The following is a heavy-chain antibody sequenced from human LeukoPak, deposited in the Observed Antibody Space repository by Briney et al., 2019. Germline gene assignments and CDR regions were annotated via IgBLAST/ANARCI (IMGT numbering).Heavy chain of an antibody. D-gene: IGHD7-27*01. V-gene: IGHV3-30*18. CDR3: AKDLQTGDDVSLYYYYYGMDV. J-gene: IGHJ6*04. Sequence: GGSLRLSCAASGFTFSSYGIHWVRQAPGKGLEWVAVISYDGSNKYFADSVKGRFTISRDNSKNTLYLQMSSLRAEDTAVYYCAKDLQTGDDVSLYYYYYGMDVWGKGTAVTVSS. CDR2: ISYDGSNK. CDR1: GFTFSSYG.